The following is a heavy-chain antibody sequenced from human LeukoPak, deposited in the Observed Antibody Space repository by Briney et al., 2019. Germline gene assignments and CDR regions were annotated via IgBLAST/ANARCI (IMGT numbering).Heavy chain of an antibody. V-gene: IGHV4-59*08. Sequence: SETLSLTCTVSGGSISSYYWSWIRQPPGKGLEWIGYIYYSGSTNYNPSLKSRVTISVDTSKNQFSPKLSSVTAADTAVYYCARHSSNYYDSSGRGALDYWGQGTLVTVSS. CDR3: ARHSSNYYDSSGRGALDY. D-gene: IGHD3-22*01. CDR1: GGSISSYY. J-gene: IGHJ4*02. CDR2: IYYSGST.